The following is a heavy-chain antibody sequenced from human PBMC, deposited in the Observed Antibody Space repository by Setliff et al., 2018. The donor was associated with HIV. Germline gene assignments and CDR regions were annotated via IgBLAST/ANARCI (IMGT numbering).Heavy chain of an antibody. J-gene: IGHJ4*02. D-gene: IGHD5-12*01. Sequence: PSETLSLTCTVSGGSISSSSYYWGWLRQPPGKGLEWIGYIFYSGSTYSNPYLESRLTLSIDTSENQFFLKLKSVTAADTAVYYCAGASSGYEARGLFDYWGQGMLVTVSS. CDR2: IFYSGST. CDR3: AGASSGYEARGLFDY. CDR1: GGSISSSSYY. V-gene: IGHV4-31*03.